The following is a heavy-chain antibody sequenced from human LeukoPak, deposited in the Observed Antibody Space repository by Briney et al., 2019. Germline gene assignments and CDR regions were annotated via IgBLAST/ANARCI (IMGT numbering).Heavy chain of an antibody. CDR1: GYNLANYW. Sequence: GESLKISCKGSGYNLANYWIGWVRQMPGKGLEWMGIIYPGDFDTIYSPSFRGQVTISADKSISTAYLQWSSLQASDTAIYYCARHGPDISVGGLEGFDYWGQGTLVTVSS. CDR3: ARHGPDISVGGLEGFDY. V-gene: IGHV5-51*01. CDR2: IYPGDFDT. D-gene: IGHD2-15*01. J-gene: IGHJ4*02.